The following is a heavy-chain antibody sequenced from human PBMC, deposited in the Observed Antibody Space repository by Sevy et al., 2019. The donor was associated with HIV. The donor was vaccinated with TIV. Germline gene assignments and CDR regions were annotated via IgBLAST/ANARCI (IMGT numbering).Heavy chain of an antibody. D-gene: IGHD1-1*01. CDR3: ARGTRGTFDS. V-gene: IGHV3-9*01. J-gene: IGHJ4*02. CDR2: LTWSRNSI. CDR1: GFTFADYA. Sequence: GGSLRLSCAASGFTFADYAMHWVRQAPGKGLEWVSGLTWSRNSIDYADSVKGRFTISRDNDKKTLYLQMNSLRAEDTAMYFCARGTRGTFDSWGQGALVTVSS.